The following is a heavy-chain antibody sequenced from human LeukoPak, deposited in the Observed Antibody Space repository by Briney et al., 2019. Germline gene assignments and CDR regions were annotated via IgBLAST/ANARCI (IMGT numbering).Heavy chain of an antibody. V-gene: IGHV3-7*01. CDR2: IKQDGSEK. Sequence: GGSLRLSCAASGFTFSSYWMSWVRQAPGKGLEWVANIKQDGSEKYYVDSVKGRFTISRDNAKNSLYLQMNSLRAEDTAVYYCARDGVLLWFGELVIWGQGTLVTVSS. CDR1: GFTFSSYW. J-gene: IGHJ4*02. CDR3: ARDGVLLWFGELVI. D-gene: IGHD3-10*01.